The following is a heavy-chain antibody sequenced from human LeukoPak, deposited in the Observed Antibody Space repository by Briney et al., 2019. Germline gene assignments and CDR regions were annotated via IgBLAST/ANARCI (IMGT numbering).Heavy chain of an antibody. J-gene: IGHJ6*03. CDR1: GGSISSGDYY. Sequence: SQTLSLTCTVSGGSISSGDYYCSWIRQPPGKGLEWIGYIYYSGSTYYNPSLKSRVTISVDTSKNQFSLKLSSVTAADTAVYYCAGWNYDYYYMDVWGKGTTLTVSS. CDR3: AGWNYDYYYMDV. CDR2: IYYSGST. V-gene: IGHV4-30-4*08.